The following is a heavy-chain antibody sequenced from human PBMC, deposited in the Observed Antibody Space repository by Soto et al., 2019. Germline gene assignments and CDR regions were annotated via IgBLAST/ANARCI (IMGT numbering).Heavy chain of an antibody. CDR3: ARLLYYYDSSAQPRAFDI. D-gene: IGHD3-22*01. Sequence: ASVQVSCKASGGTFSSYAISWLRQAPGQGLEWMGGIIPIFGTANYAQKFQGRVTITADESTSTAYMELSSLRSEDTAVYYCARLLYYYDSSAQPRAFDIWGQGTMVTVSS. CDR2: IIPIFGTA. J-gene: IGHJ3*02. V-gene: IGHV1-69*13. CDR1: GGTFSSYA.